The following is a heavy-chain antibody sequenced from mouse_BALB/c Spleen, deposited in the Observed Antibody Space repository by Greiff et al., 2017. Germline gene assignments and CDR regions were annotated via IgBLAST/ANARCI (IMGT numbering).Heavy chain of an antibody. CDR1: GFTFSDYY. CDR3: ARDDSSGYVAY. J-gene: IGHJ3*01. CDR2: ISDGGSYT. Sequence: EVHLVESGGGLVKPGGSLKLSCAASGFTFSDYYMYWVRQTPEKRLEWVATISDGGSYTYYPDSVKGRFTISRDNAKNNLYLQMSSLKSEDTAMYYCARDDSSGYVAYWGQGTLVTVSA. V-gene: IGHV5-4*02. D-gene: IGHD3-2*01.